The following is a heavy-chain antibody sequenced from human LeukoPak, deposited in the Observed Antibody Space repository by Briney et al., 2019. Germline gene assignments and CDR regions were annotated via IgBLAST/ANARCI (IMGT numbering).Heavy chain of an antibody. D-gene: IGHD3-22*01. CDR1: GFTFSSYA. V-gene: IGHV3-30-3*01. J-gene: IGHJ3*02. CDR2: ISYDGSNK. CDR3: ARDGPAITMIVVVIARWAFDI. Sequence: PGRSLRLSCAASGFTFSSYAMHWVRQAPGKGLEWVAVISYDGSNKYYADSVKGRFTISRDNSKNTLYLQMNSLRAEDTAVYYCARDGPAITMIVVVIARWAFDIWGQGTMVTVSS.